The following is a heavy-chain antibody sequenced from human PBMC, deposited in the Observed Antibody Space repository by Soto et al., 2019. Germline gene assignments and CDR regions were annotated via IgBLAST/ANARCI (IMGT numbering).Heavy chain of an antibody. D-gene: IGHD3-10*01. CDR3: ARDYYGSGTGGGYFDY. CDR2: ISSSSSYI. V-gene: IGHV3-21*01. CDR1: GFTFSSYS. J-gene: IGHJ4*02. Sequence: GGSLRLSCAASGFTFSSYSMNWVRQAPGKGLEWVSSISSSSSYIYYADSVKGRFTISRDNAKNSLYLQMNSLRAEDTAVYYCARDYYGSGTGGGYFDYWGQGTLVTVSS.